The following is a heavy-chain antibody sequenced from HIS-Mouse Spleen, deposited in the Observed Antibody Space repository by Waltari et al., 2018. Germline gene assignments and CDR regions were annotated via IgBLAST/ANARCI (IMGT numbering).Heavy chain of an antibody. CDR3: AREIPYSSSWYDWYFDL. J-gene: IGHJ2*01. CDR1: GGSISSSSYY. Sequence: QLQLQESGPGLVKPSETLSLTCTVSGGSISSSSYYWGWIRQPPGKGLEWIGRFYYRGSTSYHPSLKSRVTISVDTSKNQFSLKLSSVTAADTAVYYCAREIPYSSSWYDWYFDLWGRGTLVTVSS. V-gene: IGHV4-39*07. CDR2: FYYRGST. D-gene: IGHD6-13*01.